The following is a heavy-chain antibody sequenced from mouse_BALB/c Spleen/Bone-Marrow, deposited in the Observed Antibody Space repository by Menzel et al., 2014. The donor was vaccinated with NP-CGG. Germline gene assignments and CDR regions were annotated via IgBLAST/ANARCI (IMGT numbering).Heavy chain of an antibody. Sequence: DVKLQESGPRLVKPSQTLSLTCSVTGDSITSGYWNWIRKFPGNKLEYMGHISYSGSTYYNPSLKSRISITRDTSTNQYYLQLNSVSTEDTATYYCARRDYGKHFDVWGAGTTVTVSS. V-gene: IGHV3-8*02. D-gene: IGHD2-1*01. CDR1: GDSITSGY. CDR3: ARRDYGKHFDV. J-gene: IGHJ1*01. CDR2: ISYSGST.